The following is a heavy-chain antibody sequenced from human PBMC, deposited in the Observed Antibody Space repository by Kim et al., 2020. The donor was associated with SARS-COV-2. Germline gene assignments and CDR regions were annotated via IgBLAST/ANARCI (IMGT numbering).Heavy chain of an antibody. Sequence: GGSLRLSCAASGFAFSGYGMTWVRQTPGQGLEWVASLTDSGYNTFHADSVKGRFTISRDNSQNTLYLQMHSLRAEDTAIYYCTSVKADYWGQGSLVTVPS. J-gene: IGHJ4*02. CDR3: TSVKADY. CDR1: GFAFSGYG. CDR2: LTDSGYNT. V-gene: IGHV3-23*01.